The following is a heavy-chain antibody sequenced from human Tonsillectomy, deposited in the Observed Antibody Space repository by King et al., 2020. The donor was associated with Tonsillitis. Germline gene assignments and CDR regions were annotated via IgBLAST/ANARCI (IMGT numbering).Heavy chain of an antibody. D-gene: IGHD3-22*01. V-gene: IGHV3-11*01. Sequence: VQLVQSGGGLVKPGGSLRLSCAASGFTFSDYYMSWIRQAPGKGLEWVSYISSSGSTIYYAVSVKGRFTISRDNAKNTLYLQMNSRRAEDTAVYYCARERITMIVVVNDAFDIWGQGTMVTVSS. CDR1: GFTFSDYY. J-gene: IGHJ3*02. CDR2: ISSSGSTI. CDR3: ARERITMIVVVNDAFDI.